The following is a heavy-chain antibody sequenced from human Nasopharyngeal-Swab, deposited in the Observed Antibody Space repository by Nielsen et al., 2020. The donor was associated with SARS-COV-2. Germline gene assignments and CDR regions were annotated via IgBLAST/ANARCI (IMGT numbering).Heavy chain of an antibody. V-gene: IGHV3-53*04. CDR3: ARDSVAGWYFDL. D-gene: IGHD5-12*01. J-gene: IGHJ2*01. CDR1: GFTVSSNY. CDR2: IYSGGST. Sequence: GESLKISCAASGFTVSSNYMSWVRQAPGKGLEWVSVIYSGGSTYYADSVKGRFTISRHNSKNTLYLQMNSLRAEDTAVNYCARDSVAGWYFDLWGRGTLVTVSS.